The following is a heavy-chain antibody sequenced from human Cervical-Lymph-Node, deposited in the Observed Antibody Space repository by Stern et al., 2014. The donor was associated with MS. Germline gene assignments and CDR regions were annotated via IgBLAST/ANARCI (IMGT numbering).Heavy chain of an antibody. D-gene: IGHD5-18*01. Sequence: QVQLQESGPGLVKPSQTLSLTCIVSGGSISSGSFYWNWIRQPAGKGLEWIGRIYSSGSTTYNPYPKSRVPISGDPSKNPFSLKIISMTAADTAVYYCARETGGYTYGDTDFFDYWGQGALVTVSS. J-gene: IGHJ4*02. CDR2: IYSSGST. CDR1: GGSISSGSFY. V-gene: IGHV4-61*02. CDR3: ARETGGYTYGDTDFFDY.